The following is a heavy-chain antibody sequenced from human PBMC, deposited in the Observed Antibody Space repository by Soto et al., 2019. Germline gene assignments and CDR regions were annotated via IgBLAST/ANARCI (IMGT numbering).Heavy chain of an antibody. CDR2: ISSSGGTT. CDR1: GFTFSSYA. Sequence: EVQLLESGGGLVQPGGSLRLSCAASGFTFSSYALSWVRQAPGKGLEWVSSISSSGGTTYYADSVKGRFTISRDNSKTTLYLQMNSLRAEDTAIYYCAKDRGGGIPIFGVVIVPSDYWGQGTLVTVSS. D-gene: IGHD3-3*01. V-gene: IGHV3-23*01. J-gene: IGHJ4*02. CDR3: AKDRGGGIPIFGVVIVPSDY.